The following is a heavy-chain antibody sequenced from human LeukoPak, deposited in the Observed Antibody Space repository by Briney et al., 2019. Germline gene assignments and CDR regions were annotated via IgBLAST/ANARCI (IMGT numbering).Heavy chain of an antibody. Sequence: SETLSLTCTVSGGSISSYYWSWIRQPAGKGLEWIGRIYTSGGTNYNPSLKSRVTMSVHTSKNQFSLKLSSVTAADTAVYYCARDLAAMVTFGNYYYYYMDVWGKGTTVTVSS. CDR1: GGSISSYY. V-gene: IGHV4-4*07. CDR3: ARDLAAMVTFGNYYYYYMDV. CDR2: IYTSGGT. D-gene: IGHD5-18*01. J-gene: IGHJ6*03.